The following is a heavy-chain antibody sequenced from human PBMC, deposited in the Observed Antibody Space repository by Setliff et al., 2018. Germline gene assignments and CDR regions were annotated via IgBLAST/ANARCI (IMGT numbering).Heavy chain of an antibody. CDR1: GFTFSSYA. D-gene: IGHD3-22*01. J-gene: IGHJ4*02. Sequence: GGSLRLSCAASGFTFSSYAMHWVRQAPGKGLEWVAVIAFDGINIYYADSVKGRFTISRDNSKNMLYLQMNSLRVEDTAVYYCAKDTYYYDSSGYYVFDYWGQGTLVTVSS. CDR2: IAFDGINI. V-gene: IGHV3-30*07. CDR3: AKDTYYYDSSGYYVFDY.